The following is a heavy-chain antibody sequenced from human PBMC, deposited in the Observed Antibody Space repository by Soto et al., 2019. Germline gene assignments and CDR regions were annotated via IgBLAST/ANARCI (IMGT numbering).Heavy chain of an antibody. CDR2: IYYSGST. D-gene: IGHD6-19*01. CDR1: GGSISSYY. Sequence: PSETLSLTCTVSGGSISSYYLSWIRQPPGKGLEWIGYIYYSGSTNYNPSLKSRVTISVDTSKNQFSLKLSSVTAADTAVYYCARDRGAVAGNYYYGMDVWGQGTTVTVSS. J-gene: IGHJ6*02. V-gene: IGHV4-59*01. CDR3: ARDRGAVAGNYYYGMDV.